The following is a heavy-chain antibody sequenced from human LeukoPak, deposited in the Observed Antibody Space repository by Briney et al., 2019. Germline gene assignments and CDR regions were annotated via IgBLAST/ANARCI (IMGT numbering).Heavy chain of an antibody. V-gene: IGHV4-4*07. Sequence: SETLSLTCTVSGDSISSYYWNWIRQLAGKGLEWIGRIYITEGTNYNPSLKSRVTMSVDTSKNQFSLKVNSVTAADTAVYYCARSRVRGALADFWGQGTLVTVSS. CDR2: IYITEGT. CDR1: GDSISSYY. CDR3: ARSRVRGALADF. D-gene: IGHD3-10*01. J-gene: IGHJ4*02.